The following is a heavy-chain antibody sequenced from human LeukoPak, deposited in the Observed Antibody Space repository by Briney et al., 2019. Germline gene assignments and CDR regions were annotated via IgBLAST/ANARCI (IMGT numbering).Heavy chain of an antibody. Sequence: SETLSLTCTVSGGSISSYYWSWLRQPPGKGLEWIGYIYYSGSTNYNPSLKSRVTISVDTSKNQFSLKLSSVPAADTAVYYCATGVDTAMVLIFDYWGQGTLVTVSS. CDR2: IYYSGST. V-gene: IGHV4-59*08. CDR1: GGSISSYY. D-gene: IGHD5-18*01. J-gene: IGHJ4*02. CDR3: ATGVDTAMVLIFDY.